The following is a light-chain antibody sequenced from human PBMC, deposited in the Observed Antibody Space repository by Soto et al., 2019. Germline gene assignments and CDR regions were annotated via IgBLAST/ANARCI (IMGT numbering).Light chain of an antibody. CDR3: VSKTSSISYV. V-gene: IGLV2-14*03. J-gene: IGLJ1*01. Sequence: QSVLTQPASVSESPEKVITISCTGSNGDVGGYNYVSWYQEHTCKIHKLLIHDASNRPSGVSNRYSGSKSGNTASLTISGIQAEYEADYFCVSKTSSISYVFGTGTKVTVL. CDR2: DAS. CDR1: NGDVGGYNY.